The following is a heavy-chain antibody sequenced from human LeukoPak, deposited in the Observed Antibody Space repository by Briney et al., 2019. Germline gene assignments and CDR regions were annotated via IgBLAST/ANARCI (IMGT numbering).Heavy chain of an antibody. CDR2: IRSKAYGGTT. V-gene: IGHV3-49*04. J-gene: IGHJ4*02. CDR3: TRDQEQQLTNFDY. Sequence: PGRSLRLSCTASGFTFGDYAMSWVRQAPGKGLEWVGFIRSKAYGGTTEYAASVKGRFTISRDDSKSIAYLQMNSLKTEDTAVYYCTRDQEQQLTNFDYWGQGTLVTVSS. D-gene: IGHD6-13*01. CDR1: GFTFGDYA.